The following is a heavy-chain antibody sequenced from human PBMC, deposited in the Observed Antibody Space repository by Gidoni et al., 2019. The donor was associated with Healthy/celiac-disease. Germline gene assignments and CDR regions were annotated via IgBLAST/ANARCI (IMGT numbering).Heavy chain of an antibody. CDR1: GGSFSGYY. D-gene: IGHD2-15*01. CDR3: ARGEYCSGGSCYSVFDY. CDR2: INHSGST. V-gene: IGHV4-34*01. J-gene: IGHJ4*02. Sequence: QVQLQQWGAGLLKPSETLSLTCAVYGGSFSGYYWSWIRQPPGKGLEWIGEINHSGSTNYNPSLKSRVTISVDTSKNQFSLKLSSVTAADTAVYYCARGEYCSGGSCYSVFDYWGQGTL.